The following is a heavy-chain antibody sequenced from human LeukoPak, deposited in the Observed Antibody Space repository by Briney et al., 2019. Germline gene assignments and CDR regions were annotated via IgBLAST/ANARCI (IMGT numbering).Heavy chain of an antibody. Sequence: ASVKVSCKTSGYTFTTYYIHWVRQAPGPGLEWLGIINPSGGTTTYAQKFQGRVTMTRDTSTSTVYMELNTLRSEDTAVYYCARGSNYYYDVTADYPRYWGQGTLVTVSS. J-gene: IGHJ4*02. CDR3: ARGSNYYYDVTADYPRY. CDR2: INPSGGTT. D-gene: IGHD3-22*01. V-gene: IGHV1-46*01. CDR1: GYTFTTYY.